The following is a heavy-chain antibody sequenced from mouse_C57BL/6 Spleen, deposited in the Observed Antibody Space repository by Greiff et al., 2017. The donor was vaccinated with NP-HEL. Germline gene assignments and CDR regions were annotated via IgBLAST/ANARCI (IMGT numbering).Heavy chain of an antibody. D-gene: IGHD1-1*01. J-gene: IGHJ1*03. CDR2: ISDGGSYT. Sequence: VQLKESGGGLVKPGGSLKLSCAASGFTFSSYAMSWVRQTPEKRLEWVATISDGGSYTYYPDNVKGRFTISRDNAKNNLYLQMSHLKSEDTAMYYCARDDTTVVDWYFDVWGTGTTVTVSS. CDR3: ARDDTTVVDWYFDV. CDR1: GFTFSSYA. V-gene: IGHV5-4*01.